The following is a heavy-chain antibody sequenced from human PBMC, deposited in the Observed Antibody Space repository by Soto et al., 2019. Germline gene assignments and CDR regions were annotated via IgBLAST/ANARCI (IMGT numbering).Heavy chain of an antibody. CDR3: AKDFLQDLGQDYYSGMDV. J-gene: IGHJ6*02. V-gene: IGHV3-23*01. CDR1: GFIFTDYA. Sequence: EMQLLESGGGLVQLGGSLRLSCAASGFIFTDYAMTWVRQAPGKGLEWVSGLSSSGGDTYYADSVKVRFTVSRDNSRNTLYLQMNSLRAEDTAVYYCAKDFLQDLGQDYYSGMDVWGQGTTVTVSS. CDR2: LSSSGGDT. D-gene: IGHD1-26*01.